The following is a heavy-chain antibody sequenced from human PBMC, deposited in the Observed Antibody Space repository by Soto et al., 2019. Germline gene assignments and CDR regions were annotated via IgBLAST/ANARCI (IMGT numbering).Heavy chain of an antibody. CDR1: GYSFTTYW. V-gene: IGHV5-51*01. CDR2: INPGDSDI. J-gene: IGHJ6*02. Sequence: GESLKISCKASGYSFTTYWIAWVRQMPGKGLEWMGIINPGDSDIRYSPSFQGQVTISADNSISTAYLQWSSLKASDTAMYYCASNEKFYYYYYGMDVWGQGTAVTAP. CDR3: ASNEKFYYYYYGMDV.